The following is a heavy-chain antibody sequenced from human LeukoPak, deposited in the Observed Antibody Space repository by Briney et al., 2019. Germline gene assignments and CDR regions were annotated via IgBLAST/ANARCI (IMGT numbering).Heavy chain of an antibody. CDR2: VNQDGSEK. Sequence: GGSLRLSCAASGFTFSNYWMSWVRQAPGKGLEWVANVNQDGSEKYSVDSVKGRVTISRDNAKNSLYLQMNSLRAEDTAVYYCARAYYFDSRNYYNPTSSFDYWGQGTLVTVSS. D-gene: IGHD3-10*01. CDR3: ARAYYFDSRNYYNPTSSFDY. V-gene: IGHV3-7*04. J-gene: IGHJ4*02. CDR1: GFTFSNYW.